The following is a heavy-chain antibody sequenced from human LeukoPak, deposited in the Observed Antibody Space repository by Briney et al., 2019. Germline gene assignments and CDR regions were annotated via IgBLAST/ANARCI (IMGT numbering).Heavy chain of an antibody. Sequence: GGSLRLSCAASGFNVSSNYMSWVRQAPGKGLEWVSVIYSGGSTYYADSVRGRFTISRDTSKSMLYLQTNSLRPEDTAVYYCARCGDSIDYWYYGMDVWGQGTTVTVSS. CDR1: GFNVSSNY. CDR2: IYSGGST. V-gene: IGHV3-66*01. D-gene: IGHD4-17*01. CDR3: ARCGDSIDYWYYGMDV. J-gene: IGHJ6*02.